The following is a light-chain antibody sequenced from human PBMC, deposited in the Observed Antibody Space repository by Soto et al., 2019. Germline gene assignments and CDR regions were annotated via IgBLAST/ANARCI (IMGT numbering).Light chain of an antibody. CDR2: AAS. Sequence: DIQMTQSPSSLSASVGDRVTLTCRASQGISNYLAWYQQKPGKVPKLLIYAASTLQSGVPSRFSGSGSGTDFTLTISSLQPEDVATYYCQKYNSAPRTFGPGTKVDIK. V-gene: IGKV1-27*01. J-gene: IGKJ3*01. CDR1: QGISNY. CDR3: QKYNSAPRT.